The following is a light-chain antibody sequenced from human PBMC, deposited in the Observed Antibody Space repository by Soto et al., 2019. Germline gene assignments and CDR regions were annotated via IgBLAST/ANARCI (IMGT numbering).Light chain of an antibody. Sequence: QSALTQPASVSGSPGQSITISCTGTSSDVGGYNYVCWHQQHPGKAPKLIIYDVINRPSGVSNRFSASKSGNTASLTISGLQAEDEADYFCSSYVSGNTVVFGGGTQLTVL. CDR3: SSYVSGNTVV. V-gene: IGLV2-14*03. J-gene: IGLJ3*02. CDR1: SSDVGGYNY. CDR2: DVI.